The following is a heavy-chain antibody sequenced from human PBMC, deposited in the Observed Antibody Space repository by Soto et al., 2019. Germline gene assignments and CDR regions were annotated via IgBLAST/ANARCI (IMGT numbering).Heavy chain of an antibody. V-gene: IGHV1-18*01. CDR2: ISAHNGNT. CDR3: ERGRYGDY. J-gene: IGHJ4*02. CDR1: GYAFTTYG. Sequence: QVHLVQSGAEVKKPGTSVKVSCKGSGYAFTTYGLTLVRQAPGQGLEWKGWISAHNGNTNYAQKLQGRVTVTRDTSTSTAYMELRSLRSDDTSVYYCERGRYGDYGGQGALVTVSS. D-gene: IGHD1-1*01.